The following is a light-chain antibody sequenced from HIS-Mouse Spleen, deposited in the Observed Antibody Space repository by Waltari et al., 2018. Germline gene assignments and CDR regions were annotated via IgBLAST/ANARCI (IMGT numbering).Light chain of an antibody. CDR1: QSVSSN. J-gene: IGKJ5*01. Sequence: EIVMTQSPATPPVSPGERATLSCRASQSVSSNLAWYQQNPGQAPRLLLYGASTRATGIPARFSGSGSGTEFTLTISSMQSEDFAVYYCQQYNNWPPSITFGQGTRLEIK. CDR3: QQYNNWPPSIT. V-gene: IGKV3-15*01. CDR2: GAS.